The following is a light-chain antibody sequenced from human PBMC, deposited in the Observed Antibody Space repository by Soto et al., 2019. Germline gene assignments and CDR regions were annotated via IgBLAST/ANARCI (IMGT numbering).Light chain of an antibody. V-gene: IGKV1-12*01. Sequence: DVQMTQSPSSVSASVGDRVTITCWASQGISRRLAWYQQKPGEAPKLLIYAASTLQSGVPSRFSGSGSGTHFTLTISSLQPEDFATYYCQQANSFSISFGQGTRLDIK. CDR1: QGISRR. CDR2: AAS. CDR3: QQANSFSIS. J-gene: IGKJ5*01.